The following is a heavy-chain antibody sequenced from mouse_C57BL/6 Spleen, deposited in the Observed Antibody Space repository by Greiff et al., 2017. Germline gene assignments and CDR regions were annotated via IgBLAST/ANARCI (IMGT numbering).Heavy chain of an antibody. V-gene: IGHV7-3*01. D-gene: IGHD1-1*01. Sequence: EVQGVESGGGLVQPGGSLSLSCAASGFTFTDYYMSWVRQPPGKALEWLGFIRNKANGYTTEYSASVKGRFTISRDNSQSILYLQMNALRAEDSATYYCARLDYGSSLYFDYWGQGTTLTVSS. CDR2: IRNKANGYTT. CDR1: GFTFTDYY. J-gene: IGHJ2*01. CDR3: ARLDYGSSLYFDY.